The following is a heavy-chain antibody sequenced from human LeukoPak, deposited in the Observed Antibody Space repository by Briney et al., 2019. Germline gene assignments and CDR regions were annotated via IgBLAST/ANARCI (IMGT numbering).Heavy chain of an antibody. J-gene: IGHJ4*02. CDR1: GFTFSSYA. Sequence: PGGSLRLSCAASGFTFSSYAMHWVRQAPGKGLEWVAVISYDGSNKYYADSVKGRFTISRDNSKNTLYLQMNSLRAEDTAVYYCARDPGPPQGGYSGYDAEGDFDYWGQGILVTVSS. D-gene: IGHD5-12*01. CDR2: ISYDGSNK. V-gene: IGHV3-30-3*01. CDR3: ARDPGPPQGGYSGYDAEGDFDY.